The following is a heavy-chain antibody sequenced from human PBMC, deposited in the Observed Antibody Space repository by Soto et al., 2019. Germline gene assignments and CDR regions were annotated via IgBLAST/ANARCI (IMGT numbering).Heavy chain of an antibody. Sequence: SETLSLTCTVSGGSISSYYWSWIRQPPGKGLEWIGYIYYSGSTNYNPSLKSRVTISVDTSKNLFSLKLSSVTAADAAVYYCARHLPAAPGFDPCGQGTLVTVSS. D-gene: IGHD6-13*01. V-gene: IGHV4-59*01. CDR3: ARHLPAAPGFDP. CDR2: IYYSGST. CDR1: GGSISSYY. J-gene: IGHJ5*02.